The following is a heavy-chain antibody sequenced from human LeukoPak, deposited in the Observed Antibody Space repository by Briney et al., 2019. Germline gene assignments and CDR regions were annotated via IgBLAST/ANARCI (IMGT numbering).Heavy chain of an antibody. Sequence: GKSLRLSCATSGFTFSGFGMHGARQPPGRGLEWVEVISYDGSNKYYADSVKGRFTISRDNSKNTLYLQMNSLRAEDTAVYYCARVSYYDILTGYLDAFDIWGQGTMVTVSS. V-gene: IGHV3-33*05. CDR3: ARVSYYDILTGYLDAFDI. CDR2: ISYDGSNK. CDR1: GFTFSGFG. J-gene: IGHJ3*02. D-gene: IGHD3-9*01.